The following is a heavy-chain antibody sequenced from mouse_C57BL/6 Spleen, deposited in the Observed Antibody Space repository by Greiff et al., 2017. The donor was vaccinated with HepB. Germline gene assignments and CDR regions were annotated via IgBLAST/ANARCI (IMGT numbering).Heavy chain of an antibody. V-gene: IGHV1-50*01. D-gene: IGHD1-1*01. CDR2: IDPSDSYT. CDR1: GYTFTSYW. CDR3: ARGDYYYGVDY. Sequence: LQQPGAELVKPGASVKLSCKASGYTFTSYWMQWVKQRPGQGLEWIGEIDPSDSYTNYNQKFKGKATLTVDTSSSTAYMQLSSLTSEDSAVYYCARGDYYYGVDYWGQGTTLTVSS. J-gene: IGHJ2*01.